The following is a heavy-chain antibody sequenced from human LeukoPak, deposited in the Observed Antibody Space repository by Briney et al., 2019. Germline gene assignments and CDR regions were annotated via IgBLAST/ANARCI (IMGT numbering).Heavy chain of an antibody. CDR1: GFTFSSYA. CDR3: ARDRGEYYYYGMDV. CDR2: LSSNGGST. D-gene: IGHD3-16*01. J-gene: IGHJ6*02. Sequence: GGSLRLSCAASGFTFSSYAMHWVRQAPGKGLEYVSALSSNGGSTYYANSVKGRFTISRDNSKNTLYLQMGSLRAEDMAVYYCARDRGEYYYYGMDVWGQGTTVTVSS. V-gene: IGHV3-64*01.